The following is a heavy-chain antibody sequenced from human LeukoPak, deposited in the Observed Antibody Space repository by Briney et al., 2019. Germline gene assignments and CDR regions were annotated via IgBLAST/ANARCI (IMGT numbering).Heavy chain of an antibody. V-gene: IGHV4-39*07. CDR3: ARGIHDYGDYGGWYYFDY. J-gene: IGHJ4*02. CDR1: GDSITSSYYY. D-gene: IGHD4-17*01. CDR2: IYYSGST. Sequence: SETLSLTCTVSGDSITSSYYYWGWIRQPPGKGLEWIGSIYYSGSTYSNPSLKSRVTISVDTSKNQFSLKLSSVTAADTAVYYCARGIHDYGDYGGWYYFDYWGQGTLVTVSS.